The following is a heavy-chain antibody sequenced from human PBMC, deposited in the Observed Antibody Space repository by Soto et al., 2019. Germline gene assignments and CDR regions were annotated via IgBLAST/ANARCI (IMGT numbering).Heavy chain of an antibody. D-gene: IGHD3-3*01. J-gene: IGHJ4*02. V-gene: IGHV1-69*12. CDR2: IIPIFGTA. Sequence: QVQLVQSGAEVKKPGSSVKVSCKASGGTFSSYAISWVRQAPGQGLEWMGGIIPIFGTANYAQKFQGRVTITADESASAAYMELSSLRSEDTAVYYCARVAHPSYDFWSGYWVYWGQGTLVTVSS. CDR1: GGTFSSYA. CDR3: ARVAHPSYDFWSGYWVY.